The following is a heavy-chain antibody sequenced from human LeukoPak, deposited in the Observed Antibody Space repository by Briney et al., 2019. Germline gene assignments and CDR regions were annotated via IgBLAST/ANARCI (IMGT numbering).Heavy chain of an antibody. J-gene: IGHJ5*01. V-gene: IGHV5-51*01. CDR3: ARRGSYYWFDY. D-gene: IGHD1-26*01. Sequence: GESLKISCKVSGYSFTTQWIGWVRQMPGKGLEWMGIIHPVNSETRYRPSFEGQVTISADTSISTVFLQWNSLKSSDTAMYYCARRGSYYWFDYWGRGTLVTVSS. CDR2: IHPVNSET. CDR1: GYSFTTQW.